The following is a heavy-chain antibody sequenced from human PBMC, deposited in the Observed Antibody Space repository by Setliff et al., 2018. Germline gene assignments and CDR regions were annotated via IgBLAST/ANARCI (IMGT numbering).Heavy chain of an antibody. J-gene: IGHJ5*02. D-gene: IGHD3-22*01. CDR3: ARAYYDSSGFSWFDP. CDR1: GGTFSNYD. V-gene: IGHV1-69*13. CDR2: IIPIFGTT. Sequence: ASVKVSCKASGGTFSNYDISWVRQAPGQGLEWMGGIIPIFGTTNYAQRFQGRVTITADESTSTAYMELSSLRSEDTAVYYCARAYYDSSGFSWFDPWGQGTLVTVSS.